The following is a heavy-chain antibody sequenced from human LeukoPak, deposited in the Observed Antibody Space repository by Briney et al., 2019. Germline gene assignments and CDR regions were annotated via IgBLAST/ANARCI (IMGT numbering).Heavy chain of an antibody. Sequence: GGSLRLSCAASGFTFSSFWMHWVRQATGKGPVWVSRINSDGSSTSYADSVKGRFTISRDNAKNTLYLQMNSLRAEDTAVYYCTRAWTVNTYFDCWGQGALVTVSS. V-gene: IGHV3-74*01. CDR1: GFTFSSFW. CDR3: TRAWTVNTYFDC. CDR2: INSDGSST. D-gene: IGHD4-11*01. J-gene: IGHJ4*02.